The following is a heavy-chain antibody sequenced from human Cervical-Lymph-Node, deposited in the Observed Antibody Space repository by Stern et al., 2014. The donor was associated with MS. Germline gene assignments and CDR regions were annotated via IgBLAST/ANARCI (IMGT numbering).Heavy chain of an antibody. CDR3: ARDPNYGSGY. J-gene: IGHJ4*02. CDR2: IYSAGTT. CDR1: GFTVSRSY. D-gene: IGHD3-10*01. Sequence: EVQLEESGGGLMQPGGALSLSCAASGFTVSRSYMSWVRQAPGKGLECVSVIYSAGTTYYADSVKGRFTISRDNSKNTLNLQMNSLRAEDTAVYYCARDPNYGSGYWGQGTLVTVSS. V-gene: IGHV3-53*01.